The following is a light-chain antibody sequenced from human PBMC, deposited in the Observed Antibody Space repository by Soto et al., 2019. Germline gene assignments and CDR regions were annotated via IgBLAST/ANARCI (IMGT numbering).Light chain of an antibody. J-gene: IGLJ2*01. V-gene: IGLV2-14*03. CDR3: SSYTSRSAPMI. CDR2: DVT. Sequence: QSALTQPASVSGSPGQSITISCTGSNSDVGAYDYVSWYQHHPGKTPKLLIFDVTHRPSGVSNRFSGSKSGNTASLTISGLQAEDEADYYCSSYTSRSAPMIFGGGTKVTV. CDR1: NSDVGAYDY.